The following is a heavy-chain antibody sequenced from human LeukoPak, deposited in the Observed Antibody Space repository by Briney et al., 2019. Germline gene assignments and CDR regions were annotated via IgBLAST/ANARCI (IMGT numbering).Heavy chain of an antibody. V-gene: IGHV4-4*02. J-gene: IGHJ4*02. Sequence: PSETLSLTCAVSGGSISNSNWWSWVRQPPGEGLEWIGEVHLSGRTHYNPSLESRVTMSVDMSENHISLRLTSVTAADTAVYYCAREGGPYRPLDYSGQGTLVTVSS. CDR3: AREGGPYRPLDY. CDR1: GGSISNSNW. CDR2: VHLSGRT.